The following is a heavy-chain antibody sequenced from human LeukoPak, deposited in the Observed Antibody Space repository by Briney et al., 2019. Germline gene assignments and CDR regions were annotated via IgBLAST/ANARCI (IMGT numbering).Heavy chain of an antibody. CDR3: ARWVGATGFDY. D-gene: IGHD1-26*01. CDR1: GGTFSSYA. Sequence: ASVKVSCKASGGTFSSYAISWVRQAPGQGLEWMGWINPNSGGTNYAQKFQGRVTMTRDTSISTAYMELSRLRSDDTAVYYCARWVGATGFDYWGQGTLVTVSS. J-gene: IGHJ4*02. CDR2: INPNSGGT. V-gene: IGHV1-2*02.